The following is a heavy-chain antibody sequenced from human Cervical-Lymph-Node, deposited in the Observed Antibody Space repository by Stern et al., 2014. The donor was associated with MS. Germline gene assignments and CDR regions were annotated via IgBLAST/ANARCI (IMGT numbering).Heavy chain of an antibody. CDR3: ARVTRHFENRLYFGMDV. Sequence: VQLLEAAAEVKKPGASVKVSCEASGYSFNAYYIHWVRQAPGRGLEWMGRIKPNSGKTKLAQQFQGRVTMPGDTSNTAYMELSRVTSDDTAVFYCARVTRHFENRLYFGMDVWGQGTTVTVSS. V-gene: IGHV1-2*06. CDR2: IKPNSGKT. J-gene: IGHJ6*02. D-gene: IGHD1-14*01. CDR1: GYSFNAYY.